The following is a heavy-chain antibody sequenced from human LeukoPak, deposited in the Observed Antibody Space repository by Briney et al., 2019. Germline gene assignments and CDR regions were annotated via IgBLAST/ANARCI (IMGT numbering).Heavy chain of an antibody. Sequence: ASVKVSCKASGYTFTSCGVSWVRQAPGQGLEWMGWISAYNGNTNYAQKLQGRVTMTTDTSTSTAYMELRSLRSDDTAVYYCARWVPAGYSFDYWGQGTLVTVSS. CDR1: GYTFTSCG. CDR3: ARWVPAGYSFDY. CDR2: ISAYNGNT. V-gene: IGHV1-18*01. D-gene: IGHD3-9*01. J-gene: IGHJ4*02.